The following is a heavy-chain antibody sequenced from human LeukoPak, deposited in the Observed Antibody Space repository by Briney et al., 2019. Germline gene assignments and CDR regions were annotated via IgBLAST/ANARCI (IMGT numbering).Heavy chain of an antibody. V-gene: IGHV1-18*01. Sequence: GASVKVSCKASGYIFSNFGINWVRQAPGQGLEWMGWISTYNGNTNYAQKLQGRVTMTTDTSTSTAYMELRSLRSDDTAIYHCASFSPTTVTFDYWGQGTLVTVSS. CDR3: ASFSPTTVTFDY. J-gene: IGHJ4*02. CDR1: GYIFSNFG. CDR2: ISTYNGNT. D-gene: IGHD1-1*01.